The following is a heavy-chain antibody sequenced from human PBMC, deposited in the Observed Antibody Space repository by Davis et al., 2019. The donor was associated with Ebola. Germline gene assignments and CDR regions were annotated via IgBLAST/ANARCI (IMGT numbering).Heavy chain of an antibody. CDR2: INHSGST. D-gene: IGHD6-19*01. Sequence: PSETLSLTCAVYGGSFSGYYWSWIRQPPGKGLEWIGEINHSGSTNYNPSLKSRVTISVDTSKNQFSLKLSSVTAADTAVYYCARQRYIAVAADYYYGMDVWGQGTAVTVSS. CDR3: ARQRYIAVAADYYYGMDV. J-gene: IGHJ6*02. CDR1: GGSFSGYY. V-gene: IGHV4-34*01.